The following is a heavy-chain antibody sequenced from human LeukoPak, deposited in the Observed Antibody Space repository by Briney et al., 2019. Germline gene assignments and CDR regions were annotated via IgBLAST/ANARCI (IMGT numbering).Heavy chain of an antibody. V-gene: IGHV1-2*02. J-gene: IGHJ5*02. Sequence: ASVKVSCKASGYIFTGYYMHWVRQAPGQGLEWMGWINPNSGDTNYAQKFQGRVTMTRDTSISTAYMELSRLRSDDTAVYYCARVRRQQLSFDPWGQGTLVTVSS. CDR3: ARVRRQQLSFDP. CDR2: INPNSGDT. D-gene: IGHD6-13*01. CDR1: GYIFTGYY.